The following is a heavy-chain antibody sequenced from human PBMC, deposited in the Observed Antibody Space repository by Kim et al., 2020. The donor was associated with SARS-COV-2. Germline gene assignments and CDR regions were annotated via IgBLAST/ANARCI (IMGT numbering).Heavy chain of an antibody. V-gene: IGHV3-9*01. Sequence: GGSLRLSCAASGFTFGDYAMHWVRQAPGKGLEWVSGISWNSGSIGYADSVKGRFTISRDNAKNSLYLQMNSLRAEDTALYYCAKDRPMVRGVISYYFDYWGQGTLDTVSS. CDR1: GFTFGDYA. CDR2: ISWNSGSI. J-gene: IGHJ4*02. D-gene: IGHD3-10*01. CDR3: AKDRPMVRGVISYYFDY.